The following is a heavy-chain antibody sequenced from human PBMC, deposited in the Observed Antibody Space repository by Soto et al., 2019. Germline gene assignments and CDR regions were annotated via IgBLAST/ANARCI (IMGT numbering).Heavy chain of an antibody. J-gene: IGHJ4*02. Sequence: ESGGGVVQPGRSLRLSCAASGFTFSSYGMHWVRQAPGKGLEWVTFISYDGSDKYYGDSVKGRFTISRDNSKHTLYLQMNSLRAEDTAVYYCTRGGGYAYWGQGTLVTVSS. D-gene: IGHD5-12*01. CDR2: ISYDGSDK. CDR3: TRGGGYAY. CDR1: GFTFSSYG. V-gene: IGHV3-30*03.